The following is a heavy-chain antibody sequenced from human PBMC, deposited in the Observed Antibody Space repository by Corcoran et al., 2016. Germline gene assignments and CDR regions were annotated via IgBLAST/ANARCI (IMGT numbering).Heavy chain of an antibody. CDR1: GGTFRSYA. V-gene: IGHV1-69*01. Sequence: QVPLVQSGAEVKKPGSSVKVACKASGGTFRSYAISWVRQAPGQGLEWMGGIIPIFGTANYAQKCQGRVTITADESTSTAYMELSSLRLEDTAVYYCARAKRWAMVRQLPYAFDIWGQGTEVTVSS. CDR2: IIPIFGTA. D-gene: IGHD3-10*01. CDR3: ARAKRWAMVRQLPYAFDI. J-gene: IGHJ3*02.